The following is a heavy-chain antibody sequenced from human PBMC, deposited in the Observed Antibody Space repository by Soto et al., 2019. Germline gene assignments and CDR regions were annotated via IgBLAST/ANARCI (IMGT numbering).Heavy chain of an antibody. D-gene: IGHD2-2*01. J-gene: IGHJ6*02. V-gene: IGHV3-48*01. CDR2: ISSSSSTI. CDR1: GFTFSSYS. Sequence: PGGSLRLSCAASGFTFSSYSMNWVRQAPGKGLEWVSYISSSSSTIYYADTVKGRFTISRDNDKNSLYMQMNSMRAEDTTMYYYASYYVGAYCSSTSCYSDYYYGMDVWGQGTTVTVSS. CDR3: ASYYVGAYCSSTSCYSDYYYGMDV.